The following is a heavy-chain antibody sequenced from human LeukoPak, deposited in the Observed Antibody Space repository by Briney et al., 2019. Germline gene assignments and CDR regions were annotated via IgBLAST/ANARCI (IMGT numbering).Heavy chain of an antibody. J-gene: IGHJ6*02. Sequence: ASVKVSCKASGYTFTSYYMHWVRQAPGQGLEWMGIINPSGGSTSYAQKFQGRVTMTRDTSTSTVYMELSSLRSEDTAVYYCARDLRDIVAVPAAVSTYYYGMDVWGQGTTVTVSS. D-gene: IGHD2-2*01. CDR2: INPSGGST. CDR3: ARDLRDIVAVPAAVSTYYYGMDV. CDR1: GYTFTSYY. V-gene: IGHV1-46*01.